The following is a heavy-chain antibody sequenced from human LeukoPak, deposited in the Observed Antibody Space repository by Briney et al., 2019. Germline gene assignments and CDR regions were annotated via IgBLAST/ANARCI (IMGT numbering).Heavy chain of an antibody. V-gene: IGHV3-30*18. D-gene: IGHD6-19*01. CDR3: AKEETAVAGTFPLDY. CDR2: IAYDGSNK. Sequence: PGRSLRLSCAASGFXFSSYGIHWVRQAPGKGLEWVALIAYDGSNKYYGDSVKGRFTISRDNSKNTLYLQMSSLRVEDTAVYHCAKEETAVAGTFPLDYWGQGTLVTVSS. J-gene: IGHJ4*02. CDR1: GFXFSSYG.